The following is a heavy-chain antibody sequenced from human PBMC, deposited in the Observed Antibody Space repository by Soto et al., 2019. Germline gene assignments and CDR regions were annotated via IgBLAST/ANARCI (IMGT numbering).Heavy chain of an antibody. D-gene: IGHD3-16*01. Sequence: ASVKVSCKVSGYTLSDFYMHWVKQAPGKGLEWMGLADPEDAETIYAEKFQGRVTIIADTSTDTAYMELSSLRSDDTAVYYCATAFRARLGWFDHWGQGTQATVSS. CDR2: ADPEDAET. CDR1: GYTLSDFY. J-gene: IGHJ5*02. V-gene: IGHV1-69-2*01. CDR3: ATAFRARLGWFDH.